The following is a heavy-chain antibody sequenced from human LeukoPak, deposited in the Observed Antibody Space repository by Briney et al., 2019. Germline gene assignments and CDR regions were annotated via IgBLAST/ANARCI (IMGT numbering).Heavy chain of an antibody. D-gene: IGHD3-3*01. CDR2: ISYDGSNK. J-gene: IGHJ6*02. Sequence: GGSLRLSCAASGFTFSSYGMHWVRQAPGKGLEWVAVISYDGSNKYYADSVKGRFTISRDNSKNTLYLQMNSLRAEDTAVYYCAKASLSYYDFWSGPPSNMDVWGQGTTVTVSS. CDR3: AKASLSYYDFWSGPPSNMDV. V-gene: IGHV3-30*18. CDR1: GFTFSSYG.